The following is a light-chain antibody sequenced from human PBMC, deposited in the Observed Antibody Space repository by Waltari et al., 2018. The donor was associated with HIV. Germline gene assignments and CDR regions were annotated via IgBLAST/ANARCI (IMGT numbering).Light chain of an antibody. CDR2: DVS. CDR3: CSYAGSSTYV. CDR1: SSDVGGYNY. V-gene: IGLV2-23*02. Sequence: QSALTQPASVSGSPGQSITISCTGTSSDVGGYNYVSWYQQHPGQAPKLMIYDVSKRPSGVSNRFSGSKSGNTASLTSSGLQAEDEADYYCCSYAGSSTYVFGTGTKVTVL. J-gene: IGLJ1*01.